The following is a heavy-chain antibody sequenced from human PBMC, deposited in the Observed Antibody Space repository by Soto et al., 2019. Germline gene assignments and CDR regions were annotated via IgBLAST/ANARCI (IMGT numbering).Heavy chain of an antibody. CDR2: ISAYNGDT. CDR3: ARHIVHTRDKKWFDT. Sequence: VXSVKVSCKASGYTFNSYGSPLVRQAPGQGLECMGWISAYNGDTNYAQNFRGRVTMTTDTSTSTAYMELRSLRSDDTAMYYCARHIVHTRDKKWFDTWAQGTQVTVPS. V-gene: IGHV1-18*01. D-gene: IGHD5-12*01. J-gene: IGHJ5*02. CDR1: GYTFNSYG.